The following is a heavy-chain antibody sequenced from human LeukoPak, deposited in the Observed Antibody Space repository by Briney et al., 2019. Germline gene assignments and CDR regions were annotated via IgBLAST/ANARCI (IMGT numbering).Heavy chain of an antibody. CDR1: GDSISSSHW. CDR3: ARVADGRGYPFDY. D-gene: IGHD1-26*01. Sequence: PSETLSLTCAVSGDSISSSHWWSWVRQSPGKGLEWIGGIYHSGNTNYNPSLKSRVATSLDKSSNQFSLRLTSVTAADTAMYFCARVADGRGYPFDYWGQGTLVTVSS. CDR2: IYHSGNT. J-gene: IGHJ4*02. V-gene: IGHV4-4*02.